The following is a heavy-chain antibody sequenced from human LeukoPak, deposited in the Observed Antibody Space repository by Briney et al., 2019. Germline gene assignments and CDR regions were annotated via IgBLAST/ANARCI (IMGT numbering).Heavy chain of an antibody. J-gene: IGHJ4*02. Sequence: SQTLSLTCTVSGGSISSGGYYWSWIRQHPGKGLEWIGYIYYSGSTYYNPSLKSRVTISVDTSKNQFSLKLSSVTAADTAAYYCARVDYGDYRFDYWGQGTLVTVSS. V-gene: IGHV4-31*03. CDR3: ARVDYGDYRFDY. D-gene: IGHD4-17*01. CDR1: GGSISSGGYY. CDR2: IYYSGST.